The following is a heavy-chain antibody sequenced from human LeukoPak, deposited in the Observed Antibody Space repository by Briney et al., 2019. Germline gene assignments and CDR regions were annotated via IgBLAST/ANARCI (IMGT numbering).Heavy chain of an antibody. J-gene: IGHJ6*03. CDR1: GGSFSGYY. CDR2: INHSGST. V-gene: IGHV4-34*01. Sequence: SETLSLTCAVYGGSFSGYYWSWIRQPPGKGLEWIGEINHSGSTNYNPSLKSRVTISVDTSKNQFSLKLSSVTAADTAVYYCARGSPTMVRGVISHYYYYYMDVRGKGTTVTVSS. D-gene: IGHD3-10*01. CDR3: ARGSPTMVRGVISHYYYYYMDV.